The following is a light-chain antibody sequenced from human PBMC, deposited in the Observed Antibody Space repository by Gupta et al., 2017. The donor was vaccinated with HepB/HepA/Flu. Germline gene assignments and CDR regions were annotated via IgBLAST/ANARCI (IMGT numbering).Light chain of an antibody. CDR3: HVWDATSDSWV. V-gene: IGLV3-21*03. CDR2: DDY. CDR1: RIGTKT. J-gene: IGLJ3*02. Sequence: SYVVTQPPSVSVAPGKTARITCGRDRIGTKTVDWYQQRPGQAPLLVAYDDYDRPSGIRERFYASKSGNTATLTISRVEAGDEADYYCHVWDATSDSWVFGGGTKLTVL.